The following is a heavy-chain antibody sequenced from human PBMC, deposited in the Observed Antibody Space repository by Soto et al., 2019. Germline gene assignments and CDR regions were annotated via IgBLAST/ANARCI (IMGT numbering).Heavy chain of an antibody. CDR1: GGSFSGYY. V-gene: IGHV4-34*01. D-gene: IGHD6-6*01. CDR2: INHSGST. CDR3: ARWGSSSVGNYYYYGMDV. J-gene: IGHJ6*02. Sequence: SETLSLTCAVYGGSFSGYYWSWIRQPPGKGLEWIGEINHSGSTNYNPSLKSRVTISVDTSKNQFSLKLSSVTAADTAVYYCARWGSSSVGNYYYYGMDVWGQGTTVTVSS.